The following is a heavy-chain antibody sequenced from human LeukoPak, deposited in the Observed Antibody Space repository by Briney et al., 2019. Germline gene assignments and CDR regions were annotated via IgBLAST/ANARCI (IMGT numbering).Heavy chain of an antibody. CDR2: ISSSSSYI. J-gene: IGHJ3*02. CDR3: ARAITRRRDGSDAFDI. V-gene: IGHV3-21*01. CDR1: GFTFSSYS. Sequence: MAGGSLRLSCAASGFTFSSYSMNWVRQAPGKGLEWVSSISSSSSYIYYADSVKGRFTISRDNAKNSLYLQMNSLRAEDTAVYYCARAITRRRDGSDAFDIWGQGTMVTVSS. D-gene: IGHD5-24*01.